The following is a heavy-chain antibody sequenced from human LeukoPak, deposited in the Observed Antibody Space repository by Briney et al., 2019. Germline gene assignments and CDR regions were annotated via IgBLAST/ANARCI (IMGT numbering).Heavy chain of an antibody. CDR1: GFIFTAYG. CDR2: ISHDLTYQ. J-gene: IGHJ4*02. CDR3: ARDVNNYFDY. V-gene: IGHV3-30*03. Sequence: GSLRLSCAASGFIFTAYGMHWVRQAPGKGLEWVAVISHDLTYQAYADSVRGRFTISRDDSKNTLYVQMNSLRTEDTAFYYCARDVNNYFDYWGLGTLVTVSS.